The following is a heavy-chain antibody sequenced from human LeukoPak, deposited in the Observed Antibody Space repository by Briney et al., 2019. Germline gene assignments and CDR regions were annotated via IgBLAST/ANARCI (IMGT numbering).Heavy chain of an antibody. Sequence: KDGASLQISCQGSGYIFATYWIAWVRQLPGKGLEWMGIIYPGNSDTRYSPSFQGQVTISADKSITTAYLEWSSLKASDTAMYYCARHPGLSSGYLDYWGQGTRLTVSS. V-gene: IGHV5-51*01. CDR2: IYPGNSDT. J-gene: IGHJ4*02. CDR1: GYIFATYW. D-gene: IGHD3-3*01. CDR3: ARHPGLSSGYLDY.